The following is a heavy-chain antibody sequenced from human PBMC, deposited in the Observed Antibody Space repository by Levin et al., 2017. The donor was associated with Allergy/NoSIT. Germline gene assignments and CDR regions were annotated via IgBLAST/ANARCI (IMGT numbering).Heavy chain of an antibody. CDR3: ARATNHYYGRGFDY. J-gene: IGHJ4*02. Sequence: SGPTLVKPTQTLTLTCTFSGFSLTTSGMCVSWIRQPPGNALEWLARIDWDDDKYYSTSLKTRLTISRDTSKDQVVLTMTSMDPVDTATYYCARATNHYYGRGFDYWGQGTPVTVSS. V-gene: IGHV2-70*11. D-gene: IGHD3-10*01. CDR2: IDWDDDK. CDR1: GFSLTTSGMC.